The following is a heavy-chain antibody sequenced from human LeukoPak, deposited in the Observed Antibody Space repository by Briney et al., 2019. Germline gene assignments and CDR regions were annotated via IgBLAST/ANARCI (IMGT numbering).Heavy chain of an antibody. CDR3: ARDYSDHGDYGEADY. Sequence: PGGSLRLSCAASGFTFSTYGMHWVRQAPGKGLEGVAVIWYDGSNKYYADSVKGRFTISRDNSKNTLYLQMNSLRAEDTAVYYCARDYSDHGDYGEADYWGQGTLVTVSS. CDR2: IWYDGSNK. V-gene: IGHV3-33*01. CDR1: GFTFSTYG. D-gene: IGHD4-17*01. J-gene: IGHJ4*02.